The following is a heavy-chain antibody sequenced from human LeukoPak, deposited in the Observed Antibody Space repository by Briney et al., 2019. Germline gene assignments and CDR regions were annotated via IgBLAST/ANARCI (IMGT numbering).Heavy chain of an antibody. V-gene: IGHV4-30-2*01. D-gene: IGHD3-3*01. Sequence: PSETLSLTCTVSGGSISSGGYYWSWIRQPPGKGLEWIGYIYHSGSTYYNPSLKSRVTISVDRSKNQFSLKLSSVTAADTAVYYCARDPPNYDFWSGRKFDAFDIWGQGTMVTVSS. J-gene: IGHJ3*02. CDR2: IYHSGST. CDR3: ARDPPNYDFWSGRKFDAFDI. CDR1: GGSISSGGYY.